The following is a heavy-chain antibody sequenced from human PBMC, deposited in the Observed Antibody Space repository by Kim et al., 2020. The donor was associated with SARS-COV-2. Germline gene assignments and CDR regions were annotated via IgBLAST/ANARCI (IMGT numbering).Heavy chain of an antibody. D-gene: IGHD5-12*01. J-gene: IGHJ4*02. CDR3: ASDERWIYAFDY. CDR2: ISSSGSTI. CDR1: GFTFSDYY. V-gene: IGHV3-11*01. Sequence: GGSLRLSCAASGFTFSDYYMSWIRQAPGKGLEWVSYISSSGSTIYYADSVKGRFTISRDNAKNSLYLQMNSLRAEDTAVYYCASDERWIYAFDYWGQRTLLTVSS.